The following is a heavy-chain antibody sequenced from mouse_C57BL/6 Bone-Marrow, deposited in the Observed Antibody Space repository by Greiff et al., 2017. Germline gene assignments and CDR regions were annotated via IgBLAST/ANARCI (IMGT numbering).Heavy chain of an antibody. CDR1: GFTFSNYW. V-gene: IGHV6-3*01. CDR3: TGGYPFAY. J-gene: IGHJ3*01. CDR2: IRLKSDNYAT. Sequence: EVKLMESGGGLVQPGGSMKLSCVASGFTFSNYWMNWVRQSPAKGLEWVAQIRLKSDNYATHYAESVKGRFTISRDDSKSSVYLQMNNLRAEDTGIYYCTGGYPFAYWGQGTLVTVSA. D-gene: IGHD2-2*01.